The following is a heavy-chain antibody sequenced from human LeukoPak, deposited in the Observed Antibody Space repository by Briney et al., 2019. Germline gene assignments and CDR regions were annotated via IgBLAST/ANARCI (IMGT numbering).Heavy chain of an antibody. Sequence: PSEPLSLTCAVYGEPYRGYYWRWLPQPPGKGLVWIGEMNHRGRTKYNPSLKRRVTLSVDTSQNQFLLTLGSVAAADTGLYYGAREPFYYYGSDSYHPKNRPYLDYWGQGTLGTVSS. CDR1: GEPYRGYY. D-gene: IGHD3-10*01. J-gene: IGHJ4*02. CDR2: MNHRGRT. V-gene: IGHV4-34*01. CDR3: AREPFYYYGSDSYHPKNRPYLDY.